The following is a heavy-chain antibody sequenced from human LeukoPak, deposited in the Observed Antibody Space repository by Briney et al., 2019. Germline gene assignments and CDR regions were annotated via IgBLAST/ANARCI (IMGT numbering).Heavy chain of an antibody. CDR2: ISSDGSNK. V-gene: IGHV3-30*01. Sequence: GGSLRLSCAASGFTFSSCAMHWVRQAPGKGLEWVAVISSDGSNKYYADSVKGRFIISRDNSKNTLYLQMNSLRAEDTAVYYCAGPQVVGRYFDHRGQGTLVTVSS. CDR3: AGPQVVGRYFDH. J-gene: IGHJ4*02. CDR1: GFTFSSCA. D-gene: IGHD2-15*01.